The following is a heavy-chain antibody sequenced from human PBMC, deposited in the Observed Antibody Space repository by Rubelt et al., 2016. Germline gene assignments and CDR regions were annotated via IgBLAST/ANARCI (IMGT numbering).Heavy chain of an antibody. CDR2: IYYSGST. Sequence: QVQLQESGPGLVKPSETLSLTCTVSGGSVSSSSYYWGWIRQPPGKGLEYIGTIYYSGSTHYTPSLKSRVTIAVDTSKNQFSLKLNPVTAADTAVYYCARSSNWGPDYWGQGTLVIVSS. CDR1: GGSVSSSSYY. D-gene: IGHD7-27*01. CDR3: ARSSNWGPDY. V-gene: IGHV4-39*01. J-gene: IGHJ4*02.